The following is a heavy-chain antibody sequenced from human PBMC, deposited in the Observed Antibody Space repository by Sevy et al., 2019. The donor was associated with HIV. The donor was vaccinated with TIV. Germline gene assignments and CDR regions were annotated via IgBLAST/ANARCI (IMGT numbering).Heavy chain of an antibody. CDR1: GFAFSSYT. CDR3: AREGSYGDLRDAFDI. CDR2: ISYDESIE. V-gene: IGHV3-30*14. J-gene: IGHJ3*02. D-gene: IGHD4-17*01. Sequence: GGSLRLSCAASGFAFSSYTVHWVRQAPDKGLEWVALISYDESIEYYADSVRGRFTISRDTSESTLYLQMSSLRAEDTAVYYCAREGSYGDLRDAFDIWGQGTLVTVSS.